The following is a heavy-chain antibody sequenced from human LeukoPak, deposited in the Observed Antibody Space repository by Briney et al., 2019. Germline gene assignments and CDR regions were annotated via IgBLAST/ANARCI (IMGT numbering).Heavy chain of an antibody. Sequence: GGSLRLSCAASGFTFSSYWMSWVRQAPGKGLEWVSGISWNSGSIGYADSVKGRFTISRDNAKNSLYLQMNSLRAEDTALYYCAKGQMATIWGAIDYWGQGTLVTVSS. J-gene: IGHJ4*02. V-gene: IGHV3-9*01. CDR1: GFTFSSYW. CDR3: AKGQMATIWGAIDY. CDR2: ISWNSGSI. D-gene: IGHD5-24*01.